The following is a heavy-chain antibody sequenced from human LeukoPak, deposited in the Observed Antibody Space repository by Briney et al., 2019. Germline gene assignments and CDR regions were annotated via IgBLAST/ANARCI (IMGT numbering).Heavy chain of an antibody. CDR3: ARSIADDAFDI. Sequence: SETLSLTCTVSGGSLSSGDYYWRWIRQPPGKGLEWIGYIYYSGSTYYNPSLKSRVTISVDTSKNQFSLKLSSVTAADTAVYYCARSIADDAFDIWGQGTMVTVSS. V-gene: IGHV4-30-4*01. CDR2: IYYSGST. J-gene: IGHJ3*02. CDR1: GGSLSSGDYY. D-gene: IGHD6-13*01.